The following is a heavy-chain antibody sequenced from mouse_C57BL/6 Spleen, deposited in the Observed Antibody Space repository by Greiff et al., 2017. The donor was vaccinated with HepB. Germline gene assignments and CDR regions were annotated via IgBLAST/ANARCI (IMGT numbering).Heavy chain of an antibody. CDR1: GYTFTSYW. Sequence: VQLQQPGAELVKPGASVKLSCKASGYTFTSYWMHWVKQRPGQGLEWIGMIHPNSGSTNYNEKFKSKATLTVDKSSSTADMQRSSLTSEDSAVYYCARSDSSGYWFAYWGQGTLVTVSA. CDR3: ARSDSSGYWFAY. CDR2: IHPNSGST. J-gene: IGHJ3*01. D-gene: IGHD3-2*02. V-gene: IGHV1-64*01.